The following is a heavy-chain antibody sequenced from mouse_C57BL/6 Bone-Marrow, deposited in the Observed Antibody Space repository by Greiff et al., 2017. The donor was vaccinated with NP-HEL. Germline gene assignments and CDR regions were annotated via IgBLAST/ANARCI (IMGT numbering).Heavy chain of an antibody. Sequence: VQLQQSGAELVKPGASVKISCKASGYAFSSYWMNWVKQRPGKGLEWIGQIYPGDGDTNYNGKFKGKATLTADKSSSTAYMQLSSLTSEDSAVYFCARRQLRLPFYAMDYWGQGTSVTVSS. J-gene: IGHJ4*01. CDR1: GYAFSSYW. D-gene: IGHD3-2*02. CDR3: ARRQLRLPFYAMDY. CDR2: IYPGDGDT. V-gene: IGHV1-80*01.